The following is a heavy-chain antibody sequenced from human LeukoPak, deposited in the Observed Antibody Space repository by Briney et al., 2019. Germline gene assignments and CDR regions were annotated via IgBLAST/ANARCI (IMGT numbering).Heavy chain of an antibody. D-gene: IGHD3-9*01. V-gene: IGHV3-15*01. CDR1: GFTFSNAW. CDR2: IKGKTDGGTT. J-gene: IGHJ4*02. CDR3: TTENYDILTGYFPFDY. Sequence: NPGGSLRLSCAASGFTFSNAWVSWVRQAPGKGLEWVGRIKGKTDGGTTDYAAPVKGRFTISRDDSKNTLYLQMNSLKTEDTAVYYCTTENYDILTGYFPFDYWGQGTLVTVSS.